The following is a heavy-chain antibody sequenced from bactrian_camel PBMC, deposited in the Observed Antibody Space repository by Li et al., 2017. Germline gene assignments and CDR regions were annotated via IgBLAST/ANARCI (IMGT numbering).Heavy chain of an antibody. D-gene: IGHD3*01. J-gene: IGHJ6*01. V-gene: IGHV3S53*01. CDR1: RYTSSSVYC. CDR2: RDNSSTT. CDR3: AATYGVRCTGKGAVSFGY. Sequence: HVQLVESGGGSVQAGGSLRLSCAVSRYTSSSVYCMGWFRQAPGKEREGVAFRDNSSTTTYADSVKGRFTISKDNTKNTLYLQMNNLRPEDTAMYYCAATYGVRCTGKGAVSFGYWGQGTQVTVS.